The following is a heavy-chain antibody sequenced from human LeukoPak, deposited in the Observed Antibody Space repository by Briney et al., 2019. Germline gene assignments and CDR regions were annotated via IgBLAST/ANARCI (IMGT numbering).Heavy chain of an antibody. CDR1: GYTFTSYA. Sequence: SVKVSCKASGYTFTSYAISWVRQPPGQGLEWMGGIIPIFGTANYAQKFQGRVTITADESTSTAYMELSSLRSEDTAVYYCARGRGYYDSSGYPFYFDYWGQGTLVTVSS. V-gene: IGHV1-69*13. J-gene: IGHJ4*02. CDR2: IIPIFGTA. D-gene: IGHD3-22*01. CDR3: ARGRGYYDSSGYPFYFDY.